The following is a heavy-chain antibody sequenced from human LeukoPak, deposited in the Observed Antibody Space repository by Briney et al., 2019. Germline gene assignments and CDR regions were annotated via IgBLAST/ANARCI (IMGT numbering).Heavy chain of an antibody. V-gene: IGHV1-18*01. D-gene: IGHD3-3*01. CDR2: ISAYNGNT. Sequence: ASVKVSCKASGYTFTSYGISWVRQAPGQGLEWMGWISAYNGNTNYAQKLQGRVTMTTDTSTSTAYMELRSLRSDDTAVYYCARDTPPADFWSGYYTSYCYYMDVWGKGTTVTVSS. CDR1: GYTFTSYG. CDR3: ARDTPPADFWSGYYTSYCYYMDV. J-gene: IGHJ6*03.